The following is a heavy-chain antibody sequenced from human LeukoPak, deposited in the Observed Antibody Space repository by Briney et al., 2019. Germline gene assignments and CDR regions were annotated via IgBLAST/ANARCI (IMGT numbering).Heavy chain of an antibody. Sequence: GGSLRLSCAASGFTFSSYDMPWVRQATGKGLEWVSAIGTAGDTYYPDSVKGRFTISRENAKNSLYLQMNSLRAGDTAVYYCARVGRGYYGMDVWGQGTTVTVSS. CDR1: GFTFSSYD. V-gene: IGHV3-13*01. J-gene: IGHJ6*02. CDR3: ARVGRGYYGMDV. CDR2: IGTAGDT.